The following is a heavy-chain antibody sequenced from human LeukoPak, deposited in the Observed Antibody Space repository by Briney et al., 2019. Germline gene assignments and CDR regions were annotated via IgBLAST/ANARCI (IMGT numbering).Heavy chain of an antibody. CDR2: ISSSGSTI. V-gene: IGHV3-48*03. Sequence: QTVGSLRLSCAASGFTLRRYEMNWGRQAPGEGLEWVSYISSSGSTIYYADSVKGRFTISRDNAKNSLYLQVTSLRAEDTAVYYCARSPTFRGWFDPWGQGNLVTVSS. J-gene: IGHJ5*02. CDR1: GFTLRRYE. D-gene: IGHD2/OR15-2a*01. CDR3: ARSPTFRGWFDP.